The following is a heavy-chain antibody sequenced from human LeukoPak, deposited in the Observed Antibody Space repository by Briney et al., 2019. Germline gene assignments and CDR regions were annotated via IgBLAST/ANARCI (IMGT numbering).Heavy chain of an antibody. CDR1: GFTFDDYA. V-gene: IGHV3-9*01. CDR2: ISWNSGSI. CDR3: AKDHSSSWETGDANNWFDP. J-gene: IGHJ5*02. Sequence: GRSLRLSCAASGFTFDDYAMHWVRQAPGKGLEWVSGISWNSGSIGYADSVKGRFTISRDNAKNSPYLQMNSLRAEDTALYYCAKDHSSSWETGDANNWFDPWGQGTLVTVSS. D-gene: IGHD6-13*01.